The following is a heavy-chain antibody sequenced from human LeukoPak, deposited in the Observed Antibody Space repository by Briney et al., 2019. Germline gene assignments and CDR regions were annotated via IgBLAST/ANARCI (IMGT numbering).Heavy chain of an antibody. CDR2: INTGGGT. D-gene: IGHD1-14*01. CDR1: GFTFNNYA. J-gene: IGHJ4*02. CDR3: ARETTNSFDF. Sequence: GGSLRLSCAASGFTFNNYAMTWVRQAPGKGLEWVSTINTGGGTYYAASVKGRFTLSRENSRNTPYLQMNSLRAEDTAVYYCARETTNSFDFWGQGTLVTVSS. V-gene: IGHV3-23*01.